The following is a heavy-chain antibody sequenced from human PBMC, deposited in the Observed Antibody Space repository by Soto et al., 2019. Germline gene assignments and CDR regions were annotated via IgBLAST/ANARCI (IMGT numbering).Heavy chain of an antibody. J-gene: IGHJ4*02. Sequence: QVQPVQSGAEVKKPGASVKVSCQASGYTFTSYAMHWVRQAPGQRLEWLGWINAGNGNTKYSHKFQGRVTITSDTSARTAYMDLSSLRSEDTDVYYCASGDGYYFFDYCGQGAMVTVSS. CDR3: ASGDGYYFFDY. D-gene: IGHD3-22*01. CDR1: GYTFTSYA. V-gene: IGHV1-3*01. CDR2: INAGNGNT.